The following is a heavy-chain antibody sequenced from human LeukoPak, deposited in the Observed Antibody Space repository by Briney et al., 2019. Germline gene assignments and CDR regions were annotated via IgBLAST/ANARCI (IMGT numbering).Heavy chain of an antibody. CDR3: ARAPLVVVPAAHNWFDP. CDR1: GGTFSSYA. V-gene: IGHV1-69*05. D-gene: IGHD2-2*01. Sequence: ASVKVSCKASGGTFSSYAISWVRQAPGQGLEWMGRIIPNFGTANYAQKFQGRVTITTDESTSTAYMELSSLRSEDTAVYYCARAPLVVVPAAHNWFDPWGQGTLVTVSS. CDR2: IIPNFGTA. J-gene: IGHJ5*02.